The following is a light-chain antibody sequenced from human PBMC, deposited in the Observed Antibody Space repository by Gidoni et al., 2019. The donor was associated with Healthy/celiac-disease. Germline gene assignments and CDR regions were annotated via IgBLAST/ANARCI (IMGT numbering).Light chain of an antibody. CDR3: QQRSNWPPT. CDR1: QSVSSY. Sequence: ESGVKQSPATLSLAPGDRATLSCRASQSVSSYLACYQQKPGQAPRLLIYDASNRATGIPASFSGSGSWTAFALTISRLAPEDFAVYFCQQRSNWPPTFGPGTKVDIK. V-gene: IGKV3-11*01. CDR2: DAS. J-gene: IGKJ3*01.